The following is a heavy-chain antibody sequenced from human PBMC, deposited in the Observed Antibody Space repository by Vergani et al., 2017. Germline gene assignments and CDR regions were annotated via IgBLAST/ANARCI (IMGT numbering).Heavy chain of an antibody. CDR3: ARMHNWNFDY. Sequence: EVQLVESGGGLVKPGGSLRLSCAASGFTFSDHYMDWVRQAPGKGLEWVARIRNKVNSYTTDYAASVKGRFTISRDDSKNSLYLQMNSLKTEDTAVYYCARMHNWNFDYWGQGTLVTVSS. V-gene: IGHV3-72*01. D-gene: IGHD1-20*01. CDR1: GFTFSDHY. J-gene: IGHJ4*02. CDR2: IRNKVNSYTT.